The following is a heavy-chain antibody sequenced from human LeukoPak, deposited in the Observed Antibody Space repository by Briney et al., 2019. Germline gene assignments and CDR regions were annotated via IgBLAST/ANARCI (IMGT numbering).Heavy chain of an antibody. D-gene: IGHD2-8*01. Sequence: SQTRSLACTVSGGSISSSRYYCGWIRQPPWKGLEWIGRIYYTESTYYNPPLKSRVTISVATSKNQFSLKLSSVTAADTAVYYCARAHSSNYCTNGVCYGVNWFDPWGQGTLVTVSS. CDR3: ARAHSSNYCTNGVCYGVNWFDP. CDR2: IYYTEST. V-gene: IGHV4-39*07. CDR1: GGSISSSRYY. J-gene: IGHJ5*02.